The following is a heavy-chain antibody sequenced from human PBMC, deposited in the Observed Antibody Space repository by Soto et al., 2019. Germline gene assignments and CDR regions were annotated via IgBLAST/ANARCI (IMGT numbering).Heavy chain of an antibody. CDR2: ISWNSGSI. CDR1: GFTFDDYA. V-gene: IGHV3-9*01. D-gene: IGHD6-13*01. Sequence: GGSLRLSCAASGFTFDDYAFHWVRQVPGKGPEWVSRISWNSGSISYADSVKGRFTISRENAKNSLYLQMNSLRTEDTALYYCAKDRSSWNFDSFDIWGQGTMVTVSS. J-gene: IGHJ3*02. CDR3: AKDRSSWNFDSFDI.